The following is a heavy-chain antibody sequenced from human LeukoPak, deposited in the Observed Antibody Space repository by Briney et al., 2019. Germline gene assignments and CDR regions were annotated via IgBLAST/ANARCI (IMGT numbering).Heavy chain of an antibody. Sequence: ASVKVSCKASGYIFTGYYMHWVRQAPGQGLEWMGWINPNSGDTNYAQKLQGRVTMTTDTSTSTAYMELRSLRSDDTAVYYCARVGSGWYPLDYWGQGTLVTVSS. D-gene: IGHD6-19*01. CDR1: GYIFTGYY. CDR3: ARVGSGWYPLDY. CDR2: INPNSGDT. V-gene: IGHV1-2*02. J-gene: IGHJ4*02.